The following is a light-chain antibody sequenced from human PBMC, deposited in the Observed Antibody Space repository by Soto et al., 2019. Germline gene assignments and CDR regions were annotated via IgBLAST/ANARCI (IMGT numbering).Light chain of an antibody. J-gene: IGLJ1*01. CDR1: SRDIGGYNY. CDR3: SSYAGSNTYV. CDR2: EVS. V-gene: IGLV2-8*01. Sequence: QSALTQPPSASGSPGQSVTIACTGTSRDIGGYNYVSWYQQHPGKAPKLMIYEVSKRPSGVPDRFSGSKSGNTASLNVSGLQAEDEADYYCSSYAGSNTYVFGTGTKVTVL.